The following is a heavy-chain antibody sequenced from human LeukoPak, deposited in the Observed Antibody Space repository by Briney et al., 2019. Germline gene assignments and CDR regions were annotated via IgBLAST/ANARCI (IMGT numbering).Heavy chain of an antibody. D-gene: IGHD3-22*01. V-gene: IGHV3-23*01. J-gene: IGHJ4*02. CDR3: AFYCYGTTGYFDF. CDR2: ISSGATTT. CDR1: GFTFNNYA. Sequence: PGGSLRLSCAASGFTFNNYAMSWVRQAPGTGLEWVSTISSGATTTYYADSVKGRFSVSRDNSKNTLHLQANSLRVEDTAVYYCAFYCYGTTGYFDFWGQGTLVTVSS.